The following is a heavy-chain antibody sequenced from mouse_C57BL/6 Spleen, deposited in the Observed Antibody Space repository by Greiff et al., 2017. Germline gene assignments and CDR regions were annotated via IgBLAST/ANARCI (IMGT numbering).Heavy chain of an antibody. J-gene: IGHJ2*01. V-gene: IGHV1-26*01. CDR3: ARPSNWENDY. D-gene: IGHD4-1*01. CDR2: INPNNGGT. Sequence: EVKLQESGPELVKPGASVKISCKASGYTFTDYYMNWVKQSHGKSLEWIGDINPNNGGTSYNQKFKGKATLTVDKSSSTAYLELRSLTSEDSAVYYCARPSNWENDYWGQGTTLTVSS. CDR1: GYTFTDYY.